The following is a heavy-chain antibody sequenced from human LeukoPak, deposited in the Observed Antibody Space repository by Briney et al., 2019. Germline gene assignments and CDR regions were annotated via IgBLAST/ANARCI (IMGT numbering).Heavy chain of an antibody. CDR1: GFTFSSYS. V-gene: IGHV3-21*04. Sequence: GGSLRLSCAASGFTFSSYSMNWVRQAPGKGLGWVSSISSSSSYIYYADSVKGRFTISRDNAKNSLYLQMNSLRAEDTALYYCAKDKSGYTSGWFDYWGQGTLVTVSS. J-gene: IGHJ4*02. D-gene: IGHD6-19*01. CDR3: AKDKSGYTSGWFDY. CDR2: ISSSSSYI.